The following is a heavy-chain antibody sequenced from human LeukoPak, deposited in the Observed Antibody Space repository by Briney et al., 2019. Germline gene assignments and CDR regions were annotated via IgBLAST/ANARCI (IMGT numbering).Heavy chain of an antibody. CDR1: GFTFEDYS. Sequence: GGSLRLSCAASGFTFEDYSTNWVRQAPGKGLEWVSYISSSSSAIYYADSVKGRSTISRDNAKNSVYLQMNSLRAEDRAVYYCARDGGSSWYGAFDIWGQGTMVTVSS. J-gene: IGHJ3*02. V-gene: IGHV3-48*01. D-gene: IGHD6-13*01. CDR3: ARDGGSSWYGAFDI. CDR2: ISSSSSAI.